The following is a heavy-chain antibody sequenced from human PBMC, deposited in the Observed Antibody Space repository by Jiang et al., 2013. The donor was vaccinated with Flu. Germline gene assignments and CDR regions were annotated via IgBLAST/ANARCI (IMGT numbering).Heavy chain of an antibody. Sequence: GPGLVKPSETLSLTCTVSGGSVSSGSYYWSWIRQPPGKGLEWIGYIYYSGSTNYNPSLKSRVTISVDTSKNQFSLKLSSVTAAEKKPAVYYCARDRGNWGVDYWGQGNPGHRLL. CDR1: GGSVSSGSYY. V-gene: IGHV4-61*01. CDR2: IYYSGST. J-gene: IGHJ4*02. D-gene: IGHD7-27*01. CDR3: ARDRGNWGVDY.